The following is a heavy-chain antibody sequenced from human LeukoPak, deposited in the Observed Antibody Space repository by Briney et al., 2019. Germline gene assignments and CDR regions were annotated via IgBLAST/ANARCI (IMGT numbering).Heavy chain of an antibody. CDR1: GCTFSSYS. V-gene: IGHV3-21*01. D-gene: IGHD6-13*01. CDR3: ARDPGYSSSWYLTY. CDR2: MSSSSSCI. Sequence: GGSLTLSCAASGCTFSSYSMNWVRQAPAQGLEWVSSMSSSSSCIYYADSVKGRFTISRDNAKNSLYLQMNSLRAEDTAVYYCARDPGYSSSWYLTYWGQGTLVTLSS. J-gene: IGHJ4*02.